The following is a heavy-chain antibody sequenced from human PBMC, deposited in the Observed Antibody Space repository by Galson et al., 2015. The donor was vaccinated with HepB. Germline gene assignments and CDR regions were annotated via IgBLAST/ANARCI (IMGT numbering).Heavy chain of an antibody. J-gene: IGHJ4*02. D-gene: IGHD6-13*01. CDR3: ARLVAAAYIDY. V-gene: IGHV4-34*01. CDR2: INHSGST. CDR1: GGSFSGYY. Sequence: SETLSLTCAVYGGSFSGYYWSWIRQPPGKGLEWIGEINHSGSTNYNPSLKSRVTISVDTSKNQFSLKLSSVTAADTAVYYCARLVAAAYIDYWGQGTLVTVSS.